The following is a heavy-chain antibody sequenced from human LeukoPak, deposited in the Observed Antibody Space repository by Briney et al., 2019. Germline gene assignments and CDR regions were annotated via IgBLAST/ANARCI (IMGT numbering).Heavy chain of an antibody. J-gene: IGHJ4*02. V-gene: IGHV3-23*01. CDR1: GFTFSSYA. Sequence: PGGSLRLSCAASGFTFSSYAMSWVRQAPGKGLEWVSAISGSGGSTYYADSVKGRFTISRDNSKNTLYLQMNSLRAEDTAVYYCAKDGHDYGDYVLPPSHFDYWGQGTLVTVSS. D-gene: IGHD4-17*01. CDR2: ISGSGGST. CDR3: AKDGHDYGDYVLPPSHFDY.